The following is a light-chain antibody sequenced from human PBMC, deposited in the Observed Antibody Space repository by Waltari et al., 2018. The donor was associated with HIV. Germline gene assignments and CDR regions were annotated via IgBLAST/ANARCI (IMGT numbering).Light chain of an antibody. J-gene: IGKJ1*01. Sequence: DIQMTQSPSTLSASVGDRVTITCRASQTISSWLAWYQQASRFSGSGSGTEFTLTISSLQPDDFATYYCQQYNSYSRTFGQGTKVEIK. CDR3: QQYNSYSRT. CDR1: QTISSW. V-gene: IGKV1-5*01.